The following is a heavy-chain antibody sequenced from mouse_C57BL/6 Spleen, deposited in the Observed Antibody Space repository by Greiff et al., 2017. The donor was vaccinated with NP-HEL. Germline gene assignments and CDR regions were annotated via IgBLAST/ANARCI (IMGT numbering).Heavy chain of an antibody. J-gene: IGHJ4*01. V-gene: IGHV1-82*01. Sequence: VQLQQSGPELVKPGASVKISCKASGYAFSSSWMNWVKQRPGKGLEWIGRIYPGDGDTNYNGKFKGKATLTADKSSSTAYMQLSSLTSEDSAVYFCARWGRPAMDYWGQGTSVTVSS. CDR3: ARWGRPAMDY. CDR1: GYAFSSSW. CDR2: IYPGDGDT.